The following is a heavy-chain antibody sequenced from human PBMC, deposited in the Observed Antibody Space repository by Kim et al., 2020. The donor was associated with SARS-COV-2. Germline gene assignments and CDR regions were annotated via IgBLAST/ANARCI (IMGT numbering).Heavy chain of an antibody. CDR3: ARPKSPSLDYDFWSGYYSRGMDV. CDR1: GGTFSSYA. CDR2: LIPIFGTA. J-gene: IGHJ6*02. Sequence: SVKVSCKASGGTFSSYAISWVRQAPGQGLEWMGGLIPIFGTANYAQKFQGRVTITADESTSTAYMELSSLRSEDTAVYYCARPKSPSLDYDFWSGYYSRGMDVWGQGTTVTVSS. D-gene: IGHD3-3*01. V-gene: IGHV1-69*13.